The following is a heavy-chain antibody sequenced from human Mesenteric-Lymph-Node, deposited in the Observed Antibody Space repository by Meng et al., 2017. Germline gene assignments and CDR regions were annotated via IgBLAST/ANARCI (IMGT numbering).Heavy chain of an antibody. Sequence: GGSLRLSCAASGFTFDDYAMHWVRQAPGKGLEWVSGISWNSGSIGYADSVKGRFTISRDNAKNSLYLQMNSLRAEDTAVYYCARDHAIAAAGHDYWGQGTLVTVSS. CDR2: ISWNSGSI. CDR3: ARDHAIAAAGHDY. V-gene: IGHV3-9*01. CDR1: GFTFDDYA. J-gene: IGHJ4*02. D-gene: IGHD6-13*01.